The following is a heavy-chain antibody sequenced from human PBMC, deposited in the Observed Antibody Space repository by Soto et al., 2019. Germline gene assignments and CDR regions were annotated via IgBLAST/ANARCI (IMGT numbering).Heavy chain of an antibody. CDR3: ATGVGLDV. V-gene: IGHV3-23*01. D-gene: IGHD1-26*01. CDR2: IGDSGAST. CDR1: GFSFSSFA. J-gene: IGHJ6*04. Sequence: EVLLLESGGGLVQPGGSLRLSCEASGFSFSSFAMNWVRQAPGKGLEWVSAIGDSGASTYYADSVKGRFTISRDNSRNTLSLQMNSLRAEDTAGDYCATGVGLDVWGNGTTFCVSS.